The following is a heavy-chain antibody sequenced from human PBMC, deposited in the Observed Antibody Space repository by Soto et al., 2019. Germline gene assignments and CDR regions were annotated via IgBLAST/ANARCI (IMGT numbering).Heavy chain of an antibody. CDR3: ARGLLRYCSSTSCYRYNWFDP. Sequence: SVKVSCKASGGTFSSYAISWVRQAPGQGLEWMGGIIPIFGTANYAQKFQGRVTITADESTSTAYIELSSLRSEDTAVYYCARGLLRYCSSTSCYRYNWFDPWGQGTLVTVSS. J-gene: IGHJ5*02. D-gene: IGHD2-2*01. CDR1: GGTFSSYA. CDR2: IIPIFGTA. V-gene: IGHV1-69*13.